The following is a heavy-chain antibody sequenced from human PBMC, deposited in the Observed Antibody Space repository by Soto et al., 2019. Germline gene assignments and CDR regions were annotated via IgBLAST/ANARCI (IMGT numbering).Heavy chain of an antibody. V-gene: IGHV3-13*01. CDR2: ITTTGDT. Sequence: EVQLVESGGGLVQPGGSLRLSCAASGFIFSSYDVHWVRQAPGKGLEWVSVITTTGDTYYAASVKGRVTISRENAENSLYLQMNSLRAEDAAVYYCARGDPLNDCSYPSWHYYGIDVWGRGATVTVSS. CDR1: GFIFSSYD. CDR3: ARGDPLNDCSYPSWHYYGIDV. J-gene: IGHJ6*02. D-gene: IGHD2-21*02.